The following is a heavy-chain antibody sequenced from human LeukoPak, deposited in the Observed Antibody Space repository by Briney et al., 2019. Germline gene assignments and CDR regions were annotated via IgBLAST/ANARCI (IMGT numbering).Heavy chain of an antibody. D-gene: IGHD3-3*01. J-gene: IGHJ6*03. V-gene: IGHV1-8*01. Sequence: VASVKVSCKASGYTFTSYDINWVRQATGQGLEWMGWMNPNSGNTGYAQKFQGRVTMTRNTSISTAYMELSSLRSEDTAVYYCARLGGGTYDFWSGYYTGYYYYYMDVWGKGTTVTVSS. CDR2: MNPNSGNT. CDR1: GYTFTSYD. CDR3: ARLGGGTYDFWSGYYTGYYYYYMDV.